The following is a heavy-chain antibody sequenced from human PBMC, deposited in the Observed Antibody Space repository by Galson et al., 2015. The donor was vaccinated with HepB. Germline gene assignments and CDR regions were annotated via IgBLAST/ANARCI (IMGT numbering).Heavy chain of an antibody. CDR1: GFAFSNFA. CDR2: ISHGGGTT. Sequence: SLRLSCAASGFAFSNFAISWVRQAPGKGLECVSAISHGGGTTYYADSVKGRFTISRDNSKNTLYLQMNSPRAEVTAVYYCARDARSGSSKDYWGQGTLVTVSS. J-gene: IGHJ4*02. D-gene: IGHD1-26*01. V-gene: IGHV3-23*01. CDR3: ARDARSGSSKDY.